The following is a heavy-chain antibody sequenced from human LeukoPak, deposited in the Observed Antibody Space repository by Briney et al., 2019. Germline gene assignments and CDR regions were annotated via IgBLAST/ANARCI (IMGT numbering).Heavy chain of an antibody. V-gene: IGHV4-4*02. D-gene: IGHD3-3*01. Sequence: SGTLSLTCAVSGGPISSSNWWSWVRQPPGKGLEWIGEIYHSGSTNYNPSLKSRVTISVDTSKNQFSLKLSSVTAADTAVYYCARTVRFLEWIFSQPENSFDYWGQGTLVTVSS. CDR3: ARTVRFLEWIFSQPENSFDY. J-gene: IGHJ4*02. CDR1: GGPISSSNW. CDR2: IYHSGST.